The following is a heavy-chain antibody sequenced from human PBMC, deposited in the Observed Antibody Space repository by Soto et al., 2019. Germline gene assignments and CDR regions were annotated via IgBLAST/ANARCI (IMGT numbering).Heavy chain of an antibody. CDR2: ISNDGSNK. CDR3: TKSANGWNPCNEGFDY. V-gene: IGHV3-30-3*02. Sequence: QVQLVESGGGVVQPGGSLRLSCAASGFTFSSYAMHWVRQAPGKGLDWVAVISNDGSNKYYADSVRGRITISRDKSKNTLYLQLNSLRAEHTALYYCTKSANGWNPCNEGFDYWGQGTLVAVSS. J-gene: IGHJ4*02. CDR1: GFTFSSYA. D-gene: IGHD1-1*01.